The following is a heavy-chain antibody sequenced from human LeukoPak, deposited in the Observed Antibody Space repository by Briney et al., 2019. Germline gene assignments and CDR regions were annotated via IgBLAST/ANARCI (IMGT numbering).Heavy chain of an antibody. CDR1: GGSFSGYY. V-gene: IGHV4-59*01. J-gene: IGHJ4*02. CDR3: ARVTGYTIEDYFDY. D-gene: IGHD3-9*01. Sequence: SETLSLTCAVSGGSFSGYYWSWIRQPPGKGLEWIGYIYYSGSTNYNPSLKSRVTISVKTSKNQFSLMLRSVTAADTAVYYCARVTGYTIEDYFDYWGQGTLVTVSS. CDR2: IYYSGST.